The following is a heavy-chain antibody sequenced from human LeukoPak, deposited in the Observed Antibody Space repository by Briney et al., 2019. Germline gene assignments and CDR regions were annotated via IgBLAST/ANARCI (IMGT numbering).Heavy chain of an antibody. V-gene: IGHV4-39*07. CDR2: INHSGST. J-gene: IGHJ4*02. CDR3: ARLGIFMTMIVVGAYHY. CDR1: GGSISSSSYY. Sequence: PSETLSLTCTVSGGSISSSSYYWGWIRQPPGKGLEWIGEINHSGSTNYNPSLKSRVTISVDTSKNQFSLKLSSVTAADTAVYYCARLGIFMTMIVVGAYHYWGQGTLVTVSS. D-gene: IGHD3-22*01.